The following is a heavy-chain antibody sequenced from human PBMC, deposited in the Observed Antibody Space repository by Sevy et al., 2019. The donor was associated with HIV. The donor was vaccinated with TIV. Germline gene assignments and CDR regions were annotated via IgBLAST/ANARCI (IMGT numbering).Heavy chain of an antibody. Sequence: GGSLRLSCVASTFTFSTYGMHWVRQAPGRGLEWVSVLSFDGSHKYYADSVKGRCTVSRDNSMNTLNLQMNNLRPEDTAVYYCARDLRPHLLYSDFWSGYSGMDVWGQGTTVTVSS. CDR1: TFTFSTYG. J-gene: IGHJ6*02. CDR2: LSFDGSHK. CDR3: ARDLRPHLLYSDFWSGYSGMDV. V-gene: IGHV3-30*03. D-gene: IGHD3-3*01.